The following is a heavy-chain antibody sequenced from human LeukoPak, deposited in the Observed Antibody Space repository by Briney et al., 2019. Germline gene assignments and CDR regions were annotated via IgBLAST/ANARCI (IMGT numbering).Heavy chain of an antibody. CDR2: ISSSGSTI. CDR3: AKNNDYGGSYWYFDL. V-gene: IGHV3-48*02. CDR1: GFTFSSYW. D-gene: IGHD4-23*01. J-gene: IGHJ2*01. Sequence: GGSLRLSCAASGFTFSSYWMSWVRQAPGKGLEWVSYISSSGSTIYYADSVKGRFTISRDNAKNSLYLQMSSLRDEDTAVYYCAKNNDYGGSYWYFDLWGRGTLVTASS.